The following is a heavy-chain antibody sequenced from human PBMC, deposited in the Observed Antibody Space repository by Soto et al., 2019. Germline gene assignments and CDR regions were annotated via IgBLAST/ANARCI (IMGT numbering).Heavy chain of an antibody. J-gene: IGHJ2*01. CDR3: ARAGSSWSSWYFDL. CDR2: IYYSVST. V-gene: IGHV4-61*01. D-gene: IGHD6-13*01. Sequence: SETLSLTCTVSGDSVTSGNYYWTWIRQPPGKGLEWVGHIYYSVSTNYNPSLKSRVTISVDKSMNQLSLKLSSVTDADTAVYYCARAGSSWSSWYFDLWGPGTLVTVSS. CDR1: GDSVTSGNYY.